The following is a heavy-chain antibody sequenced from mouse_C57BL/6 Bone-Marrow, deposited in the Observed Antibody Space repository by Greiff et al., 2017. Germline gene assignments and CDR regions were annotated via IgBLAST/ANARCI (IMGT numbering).Heavy chain of an antibody. J-gene: IGHJ3*01. CDR3: ARFAY. CDR1: GYAFSSSW. Sequence: VQLQESGPELVKPGASVKISCKASGYAFSSSWMNWVKQRPGKGLEWIGRIYPGDGDTNYNGKFKGKATLTADKSSSTAYMQLISLTSEDSAVYFCARFAYWGQGTLVTVSA. V-gene: IGHV1-82*01. CDR2: IYPGDGDT.